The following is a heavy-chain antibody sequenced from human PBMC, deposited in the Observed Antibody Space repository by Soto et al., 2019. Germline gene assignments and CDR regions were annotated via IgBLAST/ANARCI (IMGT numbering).Heavy chain of an antibody. V-gene: IGHV3-23*01. CDR3: EKDLRPDGRYDLDY. Sequence: EVQLLESGGGFAQPGGSLRLSCAAYGFLFRTYAMNWFRQAPVKGLEWVSVMVGDGSSSDYADSERGRFTVSRDNSKNSLYLQMSHLRAEDTAVYYCEKDLRPDGRYDLDYWGQGTMVTVSS. CDR2: MVGDGSSS. D-gene: IGHD1-26*01. J-gene: IGHJ4*02. CDR1: GFLFRTYA.